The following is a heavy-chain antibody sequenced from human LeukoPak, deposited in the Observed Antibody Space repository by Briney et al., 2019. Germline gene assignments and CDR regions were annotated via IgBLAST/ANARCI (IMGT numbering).Heavy chain of an antibody. Sequence: ASVKVSCKASGYTFSSYGISWVRQAPGQGLEWMGWISADNGNTDYAQKFQGRVTMTTDTFTSTAYMELRSLRSDDTAIYYCARYDNWNYGRGWFDPWGQGSLVTVSS. V-gene: IGHV1-18*01. D-gene: IGHD1-7*01. J-gene: IGHJ5*02. CDR2: ISADNGNT. CDR1: GYTFSSYG. CDR3: ARYDNWNYGRGWFDP.